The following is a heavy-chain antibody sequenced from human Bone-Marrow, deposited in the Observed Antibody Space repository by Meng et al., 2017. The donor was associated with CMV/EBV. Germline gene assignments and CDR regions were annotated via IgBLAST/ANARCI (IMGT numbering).Heavy chain of an antibody. CDR1: GYTFTSYD. J-gene: IGHJ6*02. CDR3: AREGKFEYSYGYYYGMDV. CDR2: MNPNSGNT. Sequence: ASVKVSCKASGYTFTSYDINWVRQATGQGLEWMGWMNPNSGNTGYAQKFQGRVTITRNTSISTAYMELSSLRSEDTAVYYCAREGKFEYSYGYYYGMDVWGQGTTVTVSS. D-gene: IGHD5-18*01. V-gene: IGHV1-8*03.